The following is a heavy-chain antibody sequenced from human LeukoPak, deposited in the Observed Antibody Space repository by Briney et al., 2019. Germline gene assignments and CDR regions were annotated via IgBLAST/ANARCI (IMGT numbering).Heavy chain of an antibody. J-gene: IGHJ3*02. CDR3: VRDYLFAFDI. CDR2: ITLSGTT. CDR1: GFTFSSYT. Sequence: GGSLRLSCAASGFTFSSYTMNWVRQAPGKGLEWLSFITLSGTTYYADSVKGRFNISRDNARNSLYLQMNSLRADDTALYYCVRDYLFAFDIWGQGTMVTVSS. D-gene: IGHD2/OR15-2a*01. V-gene: IGHV3-48*01.